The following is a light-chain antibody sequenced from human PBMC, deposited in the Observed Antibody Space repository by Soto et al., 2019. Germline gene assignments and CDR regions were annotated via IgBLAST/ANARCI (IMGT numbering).Light chain of an antibody. J-gene: IGLJ2*01. CDR1: SSNVGSYNL. V-gene: IGLV2-23*01. CDR2: EDS. Sequence: QSALTQPASVSGSPGQSITISCTGTSSNVGSYNLVSWYQQHPGKAPKLMIYEDSKRPSGVSNRFSGSKSGNTASLTISGLQAEDEADYYCLSYAGSSTYVVFGGGTKLTVL. CDR3: LSYAGSSTYVV.